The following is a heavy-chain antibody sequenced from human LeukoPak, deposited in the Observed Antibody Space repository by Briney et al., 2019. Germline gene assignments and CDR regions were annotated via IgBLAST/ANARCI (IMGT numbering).Heavy chain of an antibody. Sequence: GASVKVSCKASGGTFSSYAISWVRQAPGQGLEWMGGIIPIFHTADYAQKFQGRVTITADESTSTVYMELSRLRSEDTAMYYCARARGNYYDSSGYSYYFDYWGQGTLVTVSS. CDR3: ARARGNYYDSSGYSYYFDY. D-gene: IGHD3-22*01. J-gene: IGHJ4*02. V-gene: IGHV1-69*13. CDR2: IIPIFHTA. CDR1: GGTFSSYA.